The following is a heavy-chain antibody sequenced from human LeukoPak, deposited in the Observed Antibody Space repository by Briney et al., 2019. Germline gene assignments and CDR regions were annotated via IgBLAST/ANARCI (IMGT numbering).Heavy chain of an antibody. V-gene: IGHV3-15*01. D-gene: IGHD3-9*01. CDR1: GFTFANAW. J-gene: IGHJ4*02. Sequence: GGSLRLSCTASGFTFANAWMSWVRQAPGKGLEWVGRIKSKTDGGTTDYAAPVRGRFTISRDDSKNTLYLQMNSLRTEDTAVYYCSANYDTSDYWGQGTLVTVSS. CDR2: IKSKTDGGTT. CDR3: SANYDTSDY.